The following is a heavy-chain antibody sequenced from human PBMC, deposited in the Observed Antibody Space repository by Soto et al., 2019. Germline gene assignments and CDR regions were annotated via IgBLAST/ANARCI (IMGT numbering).Heavy chain of an antibody. D-gene: IGHD6-13*01. CDR3: ARSVAAAGTLAGDV. J-gene: IGHJ6*01. CDR1: VNSFTSYW. Sequence: XESLKVSWKCSVNSFTSYWIVLVRQLPGKGLEWMGIIYPGDSDTRYSPSFQGQVTISADKSISTAYLQWSSLKASDTAMYYCARSVAAAGTLAGDVCGQRITVSISS. CDR2: IYPGDSDT. V-gene: IGHV5-51*01.